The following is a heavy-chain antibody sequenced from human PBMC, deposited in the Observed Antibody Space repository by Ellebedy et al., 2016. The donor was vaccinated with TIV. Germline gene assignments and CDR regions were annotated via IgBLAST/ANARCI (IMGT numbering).Heavy chain of an antibody. CDR2: IYYSGST. D-gene: IGHD4-23*01. Sequence: SETLSLTXTVSGGSISSSSYYWGWIRQPPGKGLEWIGSIYYSGSTYYNPSLKSRVTISVDTSKNQFSLKLSSVTAADTAVYYCARREVVTPGFDYWGQGTLVTVSS. J-gene: IGHJ4*02. V-gene: IGHV4-39*01. CDR3: ARREVVTPGFDY. CDR1: GGSISSSSYY.